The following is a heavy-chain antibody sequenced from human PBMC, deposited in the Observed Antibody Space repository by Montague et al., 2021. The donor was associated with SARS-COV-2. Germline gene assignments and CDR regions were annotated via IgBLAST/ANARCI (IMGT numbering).Heavy chain of an antibody. CDR2: IYYSGST. V-gene: IGHV4-59*01. Sequence: SETLSLTCTVSGASISSYDWSWIRQSPGKGLEWIGYIYYSGSTNYNPSLKSRATISRDTSKNQFSLKVSSVTAADTAVYYCARESKTADAFDMWGQGTMVTVSS. CDR1: GASISSYD. D-gene: IGHD5-18*01. CDR3: ARESKTADAFDM. J-gene: IGHJ3*02.